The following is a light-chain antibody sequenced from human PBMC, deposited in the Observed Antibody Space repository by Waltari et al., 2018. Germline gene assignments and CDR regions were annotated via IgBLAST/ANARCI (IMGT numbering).Light chain of an antibody. CDR1: QRVSSL. CDR3: QQFNKRPPT. V-gene: IGKV3-15*01. J-gene: IGKJ1*01. CDR2: GAS. Sequence: VMTQSPATLSVSPGERVTLSCRASQRVSSLLAWYQQRPGQAPRLLLSGASTRATGIPVRFTGSGSGTEFTLTISSLQSEDSAFYYCQQFNKRPPTFGQGTKVELK.